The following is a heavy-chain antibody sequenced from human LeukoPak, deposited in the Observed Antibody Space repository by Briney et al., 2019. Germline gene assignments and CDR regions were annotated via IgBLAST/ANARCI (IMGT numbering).Heavy chain of an antibody. CDR1: GGSISYSHW. CDR2: IYYSGST. Sequence: SGTLSLTCAVSGGSISYSHWWSWARQPPGKGLEWIGYIYYSGSTNYNPSLKSRVTILVDTSKNQFSLKLSSVTAADTAVYYCAKDRSDAFDIWGQGTMVTVSS. V-gene: IGHV4-4*02. D-gene: IGHD1-26*01. J-gene: IGHJ3*02. CDR3: AKDRSDAFDI.